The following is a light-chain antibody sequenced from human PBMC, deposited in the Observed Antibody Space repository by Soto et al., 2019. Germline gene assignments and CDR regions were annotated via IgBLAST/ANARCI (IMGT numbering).Light chain of an antibody. CDR2: GNT. J-gene: IGLJ2*01. CDR3: QSYDTSLTVV. V-gene: IGLV1-40*01. CDR1: SSNIGAYYD. Sequence: QAVVTQAPSVSGAPGQRVTISCTGSSSNIGAYYDVHWYQLLPGTAPKLLIYGNTNRPSGVPDRFSGSTSGNSAFLAITGLQAEDEADYYCQSYDTSLTVVFGGGTKVTVL.